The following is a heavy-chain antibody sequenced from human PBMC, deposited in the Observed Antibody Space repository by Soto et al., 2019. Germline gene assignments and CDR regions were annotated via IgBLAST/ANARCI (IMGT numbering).Heavy chain of an antibody. J-gene: IGHJ6*02. V-gene: IGHV5-51*01. CDR3: ARQGEDIYVEEDGNYYYKGMDV. D-gene: IGHD3-10*01. CDR2: IYPDDSDT. CDR1: GYSFNNFW. Sequence: GESLKISCQGSGYSFNNFWLGWVRQVPGKSLEWMGFIYPDDSDTRYNPSFQGQVTMSSDKSTNTAYLEWSSLKASDTAIYYCARQGEDIYVEEDGNYYYKGMDVWGQGTTVTVSS.